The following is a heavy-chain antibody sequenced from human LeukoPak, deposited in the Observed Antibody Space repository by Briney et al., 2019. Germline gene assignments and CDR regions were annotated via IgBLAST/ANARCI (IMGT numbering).Heavy chain of an antibody. CDR1: GGSFSGYY. Sequence: SETLSLTCAVYGGSFSGYYWSWIRQPPGKGLEWIGEINHSGSTNYNPSLKSRVTISVDTSKNQFSLKLSSVTAADTAVYYCARTPISPIYDYVWGSYRSSLFDHWGQGTLVTVSS. CDR3: ARTPISPIYDYVWGSYRSSLFDH. J-gene: IGHJ4*02. D-gene: IGHD3-16*02. CDR2: INHSGST. V-gene: IGHV4-34*01.